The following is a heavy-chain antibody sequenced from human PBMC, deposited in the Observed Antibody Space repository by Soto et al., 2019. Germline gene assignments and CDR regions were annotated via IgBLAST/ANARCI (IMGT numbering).Heavy chain of an antibody. CDR1: GYRFSTYW. J-gene: IGHJ4*02. CDR3: ARLGGIVDTGTWIQ. Sequence: SGESLKISCKASGYRFSTYWIGWVRQRPGKGPEWMAIIYPGDSDTREIPSFQGQVTISADKSSNTVHLQWRSLKASDTAIYYCARLGGIVDTGTWIQWGQGAPVTVSS. V-gene: IGHV5-51*01. CDR2: IYPGDSDT. D-gene: IGHD1-26*01.